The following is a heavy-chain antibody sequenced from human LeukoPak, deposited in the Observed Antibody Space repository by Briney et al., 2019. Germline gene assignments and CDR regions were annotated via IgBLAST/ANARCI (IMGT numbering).Heavy chain of an antibody. J-gene: IGHJ4*02. CDR1: GFTFSSYW. D-gene: IGHD1-26*01. Sequence: GGSLRLSCEASGFTFSSYWMSWVRQAPGKGLEWVANVRDDGGEIYYVDSVKGRFTISRDNAKSSLFLQMNSLRAEDAAVYYCARDKPRGSYYGSISDSWGQGTLVTVSS. CDR2: VRDDGGEI. CDR3: ARDKPRGSYYGSISDS. V-gene: IGHV3-7*01.